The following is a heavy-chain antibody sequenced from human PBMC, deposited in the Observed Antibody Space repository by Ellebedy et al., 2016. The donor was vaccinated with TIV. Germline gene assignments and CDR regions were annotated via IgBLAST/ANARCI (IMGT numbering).Heavy chain of an antibody. CDR2: LSSSGAYI. J-gene: IGHJ4*02. CDR1: GFTFSDYY. V-gene: IGHV3-11*06. Sequence: GESLKISCAASGFTFSDYYMNWIRQAPGKGLEWLSDLSSSGAYINYADSVEGRFTISRDNAKNSLYLQINNLRADDTAVYYCARLGLEEGTSYFDHWGSGILVTVSS. CDR3: ARLGLEEGTSYFDH. D-gene: IGHD1-26*01.